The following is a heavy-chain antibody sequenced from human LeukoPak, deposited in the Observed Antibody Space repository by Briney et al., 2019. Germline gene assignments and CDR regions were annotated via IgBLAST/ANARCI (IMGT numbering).Heavy chain of an antibody. CDR3: ARDARPEYSSSWYDY. Sequence: GGSLRLSCAASGFTFSDYYMSWIRQAPGKGLEWLSYIGSSNTIYSADSVKGRFTISRDNAKDSLYLQMNSLRAEDTAVYYCARDARPEYSSSWYDYWGQGTLVTVSS. CDR1: GFTFSDYY. CDR2: IGSSNTI. V-gene: IGHV3-11*04. D-gene: IGHD6-13*01. J-gene: IGHJ4*02.